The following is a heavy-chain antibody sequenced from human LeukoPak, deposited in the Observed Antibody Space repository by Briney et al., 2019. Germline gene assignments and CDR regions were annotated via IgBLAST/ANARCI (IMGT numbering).Heavy chain of an antibody. CDR1: GFSFSNYA. D-gene: IGHD3-22*01. CDR2: ISGSGGRT. J-gene: IGHJ4*02. Sequence: GGSLRLSCAASGFSFSNYAMTWVRQAPGKGLEWVSGISGSGGRTYYADSVKGRFTISRDNSKNTLYLQMNGLRAEDTAVYYCAKVWDTYYYDSSGSFDYWGQGTLVTVSS. CDR3: AKVWDTYYYDSSGSFDY. V-gene: IGHV3-23*01.